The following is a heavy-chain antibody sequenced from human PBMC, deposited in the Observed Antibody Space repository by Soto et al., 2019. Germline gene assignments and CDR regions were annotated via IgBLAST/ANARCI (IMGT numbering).Heavy chain of an antibody. Sequence: PSETLSLTCAVSGGSISRGGYSWSWIRQPPGKGLEWIGYIYHSGSTYYSPSLKSRVTISVDRSNNQVSLKLSSVTAADTAVYYCARVSSRPLNFAYWGQGTLVTVSS. CDR1: GGSISRGGYS. J-gene: IGHJ4*02. V-gene: IGHV4-30-2*01. CDR2: IYHSGST. D-gene: IGHD6-13*01. CDR3: ARVSSRPLNFAY.